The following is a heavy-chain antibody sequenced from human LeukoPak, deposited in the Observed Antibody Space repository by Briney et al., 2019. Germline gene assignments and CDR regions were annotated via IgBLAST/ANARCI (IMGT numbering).Heavy chain of an antibody. V-gene: IGHV3-23*01. D-gene: IGHD2-21*02. Sequence: GGSLRLSCAASGFTFSSYAMSWVRQAPGKGLEWVSAISGSGGSTYYADSVKGRFTISRDNSKNTLYLQMNSLRAEDTAVYYCAKVSIVVVTAIGGAFDIWGQGTMVTVSS. CDR1: GFTFSSYA. CDR2: ISGSGGST. CDR3: AKVSIVVVTAIGGAFDI. J-gene: IGHJ3*02.